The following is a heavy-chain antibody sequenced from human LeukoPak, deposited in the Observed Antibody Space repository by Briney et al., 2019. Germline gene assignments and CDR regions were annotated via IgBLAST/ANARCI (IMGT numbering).Heavy chain of an antibody. CDR1: GFTISSKY. CDR2: IYSGGYT. J-gene: IGHJ4*02. V-gene: IGHV3-66*04. CDR3: ARRERAEFDY. Sequence: PGGSLRLSCAASGFTISSKYMTWVRQTPGKGLEWVSVIYSGGYTSYTDSVKGRFTISRDNSKNTLYLQMNSLRAEDTAVYYCARRERAEFDYWGQGTLVTVSS.